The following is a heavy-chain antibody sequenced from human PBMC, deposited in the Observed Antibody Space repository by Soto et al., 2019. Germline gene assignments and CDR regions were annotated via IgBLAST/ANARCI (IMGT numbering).Heavy chain of an antibody. Sequence: EVQLVESGGDLVQPGGSLRLSCAASEFTFSFYWMTWVRQAPGKGLEWVASIKEDGTEQYYVDYVKGRFTVSRDNAKNALYLQMNNLRVEDTAVYYCARGRSSAYWGQGTLVTVSS. D-gene: IGHD3-3*01. CDR3: ARGRSSAY. CDR1: EFTFSFYW. V-gene: IGHV3-7*01. J-gene: IGHJ4*02. CDR2: IKEDGTEQ.